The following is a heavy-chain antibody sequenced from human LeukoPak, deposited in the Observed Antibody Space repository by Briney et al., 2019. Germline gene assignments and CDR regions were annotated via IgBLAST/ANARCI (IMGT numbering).Heavy chain of an antibody. CDR3: ARAGGYSYAVNYYMDV. Sequence: SETLSLTCTVSDDSITIYYWSWIRQPPGKGLEWIGYIDHTGITNYNPSLKSRVTISVDTSKNQFSLKLSSVTAADTAVYYCARAGGYSYAVNYYMDVWGKGTTVTVSS. CDR1: DDSITIYY. D-gene: IGHD5-18*01. CDR2: IDHTGIT. V-gene: IGHV4-59*01. J-gene: IGHJ6*03.